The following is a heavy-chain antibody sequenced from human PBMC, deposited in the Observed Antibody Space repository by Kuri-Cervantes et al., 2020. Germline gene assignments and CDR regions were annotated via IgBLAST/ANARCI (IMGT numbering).Heavy chain of an antibody. J-gene: IGHJ3*02. CDR2: ISYDGTHK. V-gene: IGHV3-30*03. CDR3: ARVGFWSDVDAFDI. CDR1: GSTFSRYD. D-gene: IGHD3-3*01. Sequence: GESLKISCAASGSTFSRYDMYWVRQAPGKGLEWVTLISYDGTHKNSADSVKGRFTISRDNSKNTVYLQMNSLRAEDTAVYYCARVGFWSDVDAFDIWGQGTMVTVSS.